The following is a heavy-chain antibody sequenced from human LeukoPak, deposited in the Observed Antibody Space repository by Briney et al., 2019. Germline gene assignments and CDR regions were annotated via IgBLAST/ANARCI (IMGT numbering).Heavy chain of an antibody. CDR2: IYTSGST. D-gene: IGHD2-2*01. J-gene: IGHJ5*02. V-gene: IGHV4-61*02. CDR3: GSVVVPPAPADWFDP. Sequence: SESLSLTCTVSGGSISSGSYCWSWIRQPAGKGLEWIGRIYTSGSTNYNPSLKSRVTISVDTSKNQFSLKLSSVTAADTAVYSCGSVVVPPAPADWFDPWGQGTLVTVSS. CDR1: GGSISSGSYC.